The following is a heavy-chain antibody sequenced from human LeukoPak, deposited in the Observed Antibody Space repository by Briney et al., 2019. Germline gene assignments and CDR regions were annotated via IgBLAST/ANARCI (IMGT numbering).Heavy chain of an antibody. V-gene: IGHV3-74*01. CDR1: GFTFSSYV. CDR3: ARDWVYKIDY. D-gene: IGHD5-24*01. Sequence: GGSLRLSCETAGFTFSSYVMHWVRRTPGKGLVWVSRISHDGIISYADSVKGRFTISRDDAKNTLILQMNSLRVEDTAVYYCARDWVYKIDYWGRGTLVTVSS. J-gene: IGHJ4*02. CDR2: ISHDGII.